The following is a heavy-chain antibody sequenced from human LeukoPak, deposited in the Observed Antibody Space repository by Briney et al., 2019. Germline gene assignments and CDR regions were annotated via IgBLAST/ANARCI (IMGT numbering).Heavy chain of an antibody. CDR2: INHSGST. CDR1: GGFFSCYY. CDR3: ARAAMVRGVTTSYYYYYMDV. D-gene: IGHD3-10*01. V-gene: IGHV4-34*01. Sequence: KPSKTLSLTCAVYGGFFSCYYWRWIRQPPGKGLGWSGVINHSGSTNYNPSLKSQVTISVDTSKNPFSLKLSSVTAADTAVYYCARAAMVRGVTTSYYYYYMDVWGKGTTVTVSS. J-gene: IGHJ6*03.